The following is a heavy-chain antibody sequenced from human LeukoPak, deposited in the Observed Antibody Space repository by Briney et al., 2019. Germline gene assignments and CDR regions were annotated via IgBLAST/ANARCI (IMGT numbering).Heavy chain of an antibody. Sequence: ASVKVSCKASGYTFTGNYMHWVRQAPGQGLEWMGWINPNNGDTNFAQKFQGRVAMTRDTSMNTAYMELSSLRSDDTAVYYCARRGYEFSDLDNWGQGTLVTVSS. V-gene: IGHV1-2*02. CDR2: INPNNGDT. CDR1: GYTFTGNY. J-gene: IGHJ4*02. D-gene: IGHD3/OR15-3a*01. CDR3: ARRGYEFSDLDN.